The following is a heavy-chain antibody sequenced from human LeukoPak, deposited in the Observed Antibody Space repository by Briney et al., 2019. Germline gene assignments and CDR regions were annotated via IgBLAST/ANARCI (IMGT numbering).Heavy chain of an antibody. Sequence: SETLSLTCAVYGGSFSGYYWSWIRQPPGKGLEWIGEINHSGSTNYNPSLKSRVTISVDTSKNQFSLKLSSVTAADTAVYYCARGGPLDTAMVLHAFDIWGQGTMATVSS. J-gene: IGHJ3*02. CDR1: GGSFSGYY. D-gene: IGHD5-18*01. CDR2: INHSGST. V-gene: IGHV4-34*01. CDR3: ARGGPLDTAMVLHAFDI.